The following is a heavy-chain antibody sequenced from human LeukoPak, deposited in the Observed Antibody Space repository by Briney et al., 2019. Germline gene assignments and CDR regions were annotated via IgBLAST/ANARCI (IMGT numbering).Heavy chain of an antibody. V-gene: IGHV1-8*01. J-gene: IGHJ4*02. Sequence: ASVKVSCKASGYTFTSYDINWVRQATGQGLEWMGWMNPNSGNTGYAQKFQGRVTMTRNTSISTAYMELSSLRSEDTAVYYCARDLTVVTPGAVDYWGQGTLVTVSS. CDR3: ARDLTVVTPGAVDY. CDR2: MNPNSGNT. CDR1: GYTFTSYD. D-gene: IGHD4-23*01.